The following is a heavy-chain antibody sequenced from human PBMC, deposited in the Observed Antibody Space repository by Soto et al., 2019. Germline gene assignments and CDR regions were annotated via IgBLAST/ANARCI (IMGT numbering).Heavy chain of an antibody. J-gene: IGHJ5*02. D-gene: IGHD3-10*01. CDR2: VHHSGST. Sequence: PSETLSLTCAVYGGSITGYYCGWIRQPPGKGLEWIGEVHHSGSTSYNPSLKSRVTMLLDTSKNRFSLRLNSVTAADTAVYYCARVGRPITMVRGVIKNNWFDPWGQGTLVTVSS. CDR3: ARVGRPITMVRGVIKNNWFDP. CDR1: GGSITGYY. V-gene: IGHV4-34*01.